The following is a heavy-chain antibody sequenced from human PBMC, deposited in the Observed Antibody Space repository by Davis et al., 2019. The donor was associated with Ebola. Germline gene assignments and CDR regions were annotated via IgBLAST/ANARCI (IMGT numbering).Heavy chain of an antibody. D-gene: IGHD3-3*01. Sequence: GESLKISCVASGFTFSSYWMSWVRQAPGKGLEWVANIKQDGSEKYYVDSVKGRFTISRDNAKNSLYLQMNSLRADDTAVYYCASLEWVKFNYWGQGTLVTVSS. CDR3: ASLEWVKFNY. CDR1: GFTFSSYW. J-gene: IGHJ4*02. CDR2: IKQDGSEK. V-gene: IGHV3-7*01.